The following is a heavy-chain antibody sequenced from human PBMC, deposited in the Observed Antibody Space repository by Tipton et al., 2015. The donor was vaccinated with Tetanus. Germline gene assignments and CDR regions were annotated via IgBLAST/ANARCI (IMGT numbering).Heavy chain of an antibody. Sequence: SLRLSCAASGFIFSSYGIHWVRQAPGKGLEWLAVSWYDGTDKYYADSVKGPFTISRDNSKNTLYLQMNSLRAEGTALYYCAREAGFRGGSCLSGDLGPRGQGTQVPLSS. CDR2: SWYDGTDK. D-gene: IGHD3-16*01. CDR3: AREAGFRGGSCLSGDLGP. CDR1: GFIFSSYG. J-gene: IGHJ5*02. V-gene: IGHV3-33*01.